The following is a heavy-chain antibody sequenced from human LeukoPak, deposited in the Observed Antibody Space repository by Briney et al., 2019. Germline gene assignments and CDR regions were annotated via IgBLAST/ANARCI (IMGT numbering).Heavy chain of an antibody. CDR3: ARVERYAGLLDY. D-gene: IGHD1-1*01. V-gene: IGHV3-30*04. Sequence: GGSLRLSCAASGFTFSSYAMHWVRQAPAKGLEWVAVISYDGSNKYYADSVKGRFTISRDNSKNTLYLQMNSLRAEDTAVYYCARVERYAGLLDYWGQGTLVTVSS. CDR2: ISYDGSNK. J-gene: IGHJ4*02. CDR1: GFTFSSYA.